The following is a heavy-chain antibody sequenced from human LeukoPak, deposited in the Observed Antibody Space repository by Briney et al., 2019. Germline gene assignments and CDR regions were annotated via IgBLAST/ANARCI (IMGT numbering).Heavy chain of an antibody. J-gene: IGHJ3*01. D-gene: IGHD3-10*01. CDR1: GFTFSSYA. CDR2: ISGSNGNT. CDR3: AKDLYGAFDV. Sequence: GGSLRLSCAASGFTFSSYAMSWVRQAPGKGLERVSAISGSNGNTYYADSVKGRFTISRDNSMNMLYLQINSLRAEDTAQYYCAKDLYGAFDVWGQGRQVTVSS. V-gene: IGHV3-23*01.